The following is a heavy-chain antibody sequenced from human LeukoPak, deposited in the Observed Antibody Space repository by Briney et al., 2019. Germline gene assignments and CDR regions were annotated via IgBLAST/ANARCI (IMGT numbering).Heavy chain of an antibody. Sequence: PSETLSLTCTVSGGSISSSGYYWGWIRQPPGKGLEWIGSIYYSGSTYYNPSLKSRVTISVDTSKNQFSLKLSSVTAADTAVYYCARRSLWFGVLSLYYFDYWGQGTLVTVSS. J-gene: IGHJ4*02. D-gene: IGHD3-10*01. CDR1: GGSISSSGYY. CDR2: IYYSGST. CDR3: ARRSLWFGVLSLYYFDY. V-gene: IGHV4-39*01.